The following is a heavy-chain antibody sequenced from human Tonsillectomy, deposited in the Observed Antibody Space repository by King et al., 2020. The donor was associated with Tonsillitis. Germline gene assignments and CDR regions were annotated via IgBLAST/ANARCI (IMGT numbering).Heavy chain of an antibody. Sequence: QLVQSGAEVKKPGASVKVSCKASGYTFTGYYMHWVRQAPGQVLEGRGWINPNSGGTNFAQKFQGRVTMTRDTSITTAYMELSSLRSDDTAVYYCARCSSGWYNWFDPWGQGTLVTVSS. J-gene: IGHJ5*02. V-gene: IGHV1-2*02. CDR3: ARCSSGWYNWFDP. CDR1: GYTFTGYY. D-gene: IGHD6-19*01. CDR2: INPNSGGT.